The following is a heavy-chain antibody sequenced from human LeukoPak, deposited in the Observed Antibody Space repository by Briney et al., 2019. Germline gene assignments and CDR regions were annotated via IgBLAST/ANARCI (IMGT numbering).Heavy chain of an antibody. D-gene: IGHD3-3*01. CDR2: IYYSGST. CDR1: GFTFSSYG. Sequence: GSLRLSCAXSGFTFSSYGMHWIRQPPGKGLEWIGYIYYSGSTNYNPSLKSRVTISVDTSKNQFSLKLSSVTAADTAVYYCARSPSGYSDYWGQGTLVTVSS. CDR3: ARSPSGYSDY. J-gene: IGHJ4*02. V-gene: IGHV4-59*01.